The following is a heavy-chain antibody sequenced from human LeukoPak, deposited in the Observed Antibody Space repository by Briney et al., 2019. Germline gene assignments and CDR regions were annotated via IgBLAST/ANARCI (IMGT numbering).Heavy chain of an antibody. CDR3: ARDSLHQLLGFDY. V-gene: IGHV1-69*04. CDR2: IIPILGIA. Sequence: SVKVSCKASGGTFSSYAISWVRQAPGQGLEWMGRIIPILGIANYAQKFQSRVTITADKSTSTAYMELSSLRSEDTAVYYCARDSLHQLLGFDYWGQGTLVTVSS. CDR1: GGTFSSYA. D-gene: IGHD2-2*01. J-gene: IGHJ4*02.